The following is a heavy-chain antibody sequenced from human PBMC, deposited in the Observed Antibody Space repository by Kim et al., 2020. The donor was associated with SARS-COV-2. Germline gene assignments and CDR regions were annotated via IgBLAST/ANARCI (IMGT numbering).Heavy chain of an antibody. CDR2: ISGSGGST. Sequence: GGSLRLSCAASGFTFSSYAMSWVRQAPGKGLEWVSAISGSGGSTYYADSVKGRFTISRDNSKNTLYLQMNSLRAEDTAVYYCASLTGLPYSSGWYINYWGQGTLVTVSS. CDR1: GFTFSSYA. D-gene: IGHD6-19*01. V-gene: IGHV3-23*01. J-gene: IGHJ4*02. CDR3: ASLTGLPYSSGWYINY.